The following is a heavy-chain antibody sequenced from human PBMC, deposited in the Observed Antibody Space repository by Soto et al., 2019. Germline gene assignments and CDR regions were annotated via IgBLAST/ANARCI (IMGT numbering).Heavy chain of an antibody. V-gene: IGHV3-33*01. CDR2: IWYDGSNK. D-gene: IGHD3-10*01. Sequence: GGSLRLSCAASGFTFSSYGMHWVRRAPGKGLEWVAVIWYDGSNKYYADSVKGRFTISRDNSKNTLYLQMNSLRAEDTAVYYCAREGTYYYYGMDVWGQGTTVTVSS. CDR1: GFTFSSYG. CDR3: AREGTYYYYGMDV. J-gene: IGHJ6*02.